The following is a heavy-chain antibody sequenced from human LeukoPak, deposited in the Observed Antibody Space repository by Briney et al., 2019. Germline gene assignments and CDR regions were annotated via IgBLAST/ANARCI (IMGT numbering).Heavy chain of an antibody. CDR3: ARDVNWNDLDP. D-gene: IGHD1-20*01. CDR2: IYHSGST. CDR1: GCSISSGYY. Sequence: SETLSLTCTVSGCSISSGYYWGWIRQPPGKGLEWIGSIYHSGSTYYNPSLKSRVTISVDTSKNQFSLKLSSVTAADTAVYYCARDVNWNDLDPWGQGTLVTVSS. J-gene: IGHJ5*02. V-gene: IGHV4-38-2*02.